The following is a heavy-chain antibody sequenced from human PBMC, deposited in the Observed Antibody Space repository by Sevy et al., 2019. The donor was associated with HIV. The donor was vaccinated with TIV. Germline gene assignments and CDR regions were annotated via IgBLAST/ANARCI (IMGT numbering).Heavy chain of an antibody. V-gene: IGHV1-69*13. CDR2: IIPIFGTA. J-gene: IGHJ4*02. CDR1: GGTFSSYA. Sequence: ASLKVSCKASGGTFSSYAISWVRQAPGQGLEWMGGIIPIFGTANYAQKFQGRVTITADESTSTAYMELSSLRSEDTAVYYWARGAGKVVVVPAAMRAYYFDYWGQGTLVTVSS. CDR3: ARGAGKVVVVPAAMRAYYFDY. D-gene: IGHD2-2*01.